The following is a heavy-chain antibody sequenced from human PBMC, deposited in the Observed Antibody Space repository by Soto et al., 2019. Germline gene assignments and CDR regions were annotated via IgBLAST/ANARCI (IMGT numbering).Heavy chain of an antibody. CDR2: IVVGSGNT. Sequence: SVKVSCKASGFTFSSSAVQWVRQARGQRLEWIGWIVVGSGNTNYAQKFQERVTITRDMSTSTAYMELTSLRSEDTAVYYCAADIDFWSGNYSFYYWGQGTLVTVSS. J-gene: IGHJ4*02. D-gene: IGHD3-3*01. CDR3: AADIDFWSGNYSFYY. V-gene: IGHV1-58*01. CDR1: GFTFSSSA.